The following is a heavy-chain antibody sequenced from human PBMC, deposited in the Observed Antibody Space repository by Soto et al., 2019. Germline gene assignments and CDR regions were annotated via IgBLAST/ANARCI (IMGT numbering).Heavy chain of an antibody. CDR3: ARVLLWFGNPQIYGMDV. J-gene: IGHJ6*02. CDR2: IYPGDSDT. V-gene: IGHV5-51*01. CDR1: GYSFTSYW. D-gene: IGHD3-10*01. Sequence: PGESLKISCKGSGYSFTSYWIGWVRQMPGKGLEWMGIIYPGDSDTRYSTSFQDQVTISADKSISTAYLQWSSLKASDTAMYYCARVLLWFGNPQIYGMDVWGQGTTVTVSS.